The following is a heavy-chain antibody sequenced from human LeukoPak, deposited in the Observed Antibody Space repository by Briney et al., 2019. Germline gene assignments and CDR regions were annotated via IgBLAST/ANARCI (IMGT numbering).Heavy chain of an antibody. Sequence: SQTLSLTCTVSGGSISSGGYYWSWIRQHPGKGLEWIGYIYYSGSTYYNPSLKSRVTISVGTSKNQFSLKLSSVTAADTAVYYCARVPLDSSSWHGEYFQHWGQGTLVTVSS. CDR2: IYYSGST. V-gene: IGHV4-31*03. CDR3: ARVPLDSSSWHGEYFQH. CDR1: GGSISSGGYY. J-gene: IGHJ1*01. D-gene: IGHD6-13*01.